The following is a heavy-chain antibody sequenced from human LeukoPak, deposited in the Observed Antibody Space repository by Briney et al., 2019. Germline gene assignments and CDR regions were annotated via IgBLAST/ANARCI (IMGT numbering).Heavy chain of an antibody. CDR1: GLTFSTYA. CDR2: ISGSGSGT. Sequence: PGGSLRLSCAASGLTFSTYAMSWVRQAPGKGLEWVSAISGSGSGTYYAHSVRGGFTISRDNYKSMLYLQMNSLRAEDTAVYYCAKGGRDPIDYWGRGTLVTVSS. V-gene: IGHV3-23*01. J-gene: IGHJ4*02. CDR3: AKGGRDPIDY.